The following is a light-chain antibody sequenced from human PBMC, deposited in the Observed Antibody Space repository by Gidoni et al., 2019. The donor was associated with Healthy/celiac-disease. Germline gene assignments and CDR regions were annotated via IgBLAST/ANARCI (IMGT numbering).Light chain of an antibody. CDR3: QQSYSTPRT. Sequence: DLLMTPSPSSLSASVGDRVTITCRASQSISSYLNWYQQKPGKAPKLLIYAASSLQSGVPSRFSGSGSGTDFTLTISSLQPEDFATYYCQQSYSTPRTFGQGTKVEIK. CDR2: AAS. J-gene: IGKJ1*01. CDR1: QSISSY. V-gene: IGKV1-39*01.